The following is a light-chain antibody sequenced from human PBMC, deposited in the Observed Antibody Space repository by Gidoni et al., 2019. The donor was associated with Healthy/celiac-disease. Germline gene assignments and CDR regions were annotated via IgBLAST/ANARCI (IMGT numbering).Light chain of an antibody. CDR3: QQYYITPLT. J-gene: IGKJ4*01. CDR1: QSVLYSSNNKNY. V-gene: IGKV4-1*01. Sequence: DIVMTQSPDSLAVSLGERATINCKSSQSVLYSSNNKNYLAWYQQKPGQPPKLLIYWASTRESGVPDRFSGSGSGTDFTLTISSLQAEDVAVYYCQQYYITPLTFGGXTKVEIK. CDR2: WAS.